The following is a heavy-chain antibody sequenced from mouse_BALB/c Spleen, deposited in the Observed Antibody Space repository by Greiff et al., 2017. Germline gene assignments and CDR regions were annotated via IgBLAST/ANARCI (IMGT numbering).Heavy chain of an antibody. V-gene: IGHV5-12-2*01. CDR3: ARRYYGSSYDYAMDY. J-gene: IGHJ4*01. Sequence: EVQRVESGGGLVQPGGSLKLSCAASGFTFSSYTMSWVRQTPEKRLEWVAYISNGGGSTYYPDTVKGRFTISRDNAKNTLYLQMSSLKSEDTAMYYCARRYYGSSYDYAMDYWGQGTSVTVSS. CDR2: ISNGGGST. D-gene: IGHD1-1*01. CDR1: GFTFSSYT.